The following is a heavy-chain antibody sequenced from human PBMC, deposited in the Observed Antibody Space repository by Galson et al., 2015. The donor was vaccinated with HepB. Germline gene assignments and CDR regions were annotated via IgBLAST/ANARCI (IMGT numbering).Heavy chain of an antibody. CDR3: ARDSYYYDSSGYYGAFDI. D-gene: IGHD3-22*01. J-gene: IGHJ3*02. CDR2: IWYDGSNK. CDR1: GFTFSSYG. V-gene: IGHV3-33*01. Sequence: SLRLSCAASGFTFSSYGMHWVRQAPGKGLEWVAVIWYDGSNKYYADSVKGRFTISRDNSKNTLYLQMNSLRAEDTAVYYCARDSYYYDSSGYYGAFDIWGQGTMVTVSS.